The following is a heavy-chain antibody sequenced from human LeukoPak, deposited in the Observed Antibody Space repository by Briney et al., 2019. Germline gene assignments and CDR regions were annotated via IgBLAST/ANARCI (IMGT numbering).Heavy chain of an antibody. D-gene: IGHD4-17*01. CDR2: IYHSGST. CDR1: GGSISSSNW. J-gene: IGHJ4*02. Sequence: PSETLSLTCAVSGGSISSSNWWSWVRQPPGKGLEWIGEIYHSGSTNYNPSLKSRATISVDKSKNQFSLKLSSVTAADTAVYYCARVTAPVTFDYWGQGTLVTVSS. CDR3: ARVTAPVTFDY. V-gene: IGHV4-4*02.